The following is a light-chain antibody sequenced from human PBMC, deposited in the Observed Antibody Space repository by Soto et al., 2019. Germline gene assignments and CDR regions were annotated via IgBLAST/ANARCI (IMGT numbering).Light chain of an antibody. CDR1: QSVLYSSNNKNY. CDR2: WAS. V-gene: IGKV4-1*01. CDR3: QQYGSSLPWT. J-gene: IGKJ1*01. Sequence: DIVMTQSPESLAVSLGERATINFKSSQSVLYSSNNKNYLNWYQQKPGQPPKLLIYWASIRESGVPDRFSGSGSGTDFTLTISRLEPEDFAVYYCQQYGSSLPWTFGQGTKVDI.